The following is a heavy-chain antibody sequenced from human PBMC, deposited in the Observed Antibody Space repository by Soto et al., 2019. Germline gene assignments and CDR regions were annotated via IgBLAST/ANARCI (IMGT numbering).Heavy chain of an antibody. CDR1: GVTFSSYG. CDR3: AKDQRKYYYGSGSYALDV. CDR2: ISYDGSNK. V-gene: IGHV3-30*18. Sequence: GGSLRLSCAASGVTFSSYGMHWVRQAPGKGLEWVAVISYDGSNKYYADSVKGRFTISRDNSKNTLYLQMNSLRAEDTAVYYCAKDQRKYYYGSGSYALDVWGKGTTVTVSS. J-gene: IGHJ6*04. D-gene: IGHD3-10*01.